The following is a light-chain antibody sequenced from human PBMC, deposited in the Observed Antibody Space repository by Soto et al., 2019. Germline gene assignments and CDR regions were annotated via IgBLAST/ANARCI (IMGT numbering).Light chain of an antibody. CDR3: SSHASRNNPFV. J-gene: IGLJ1*01. CDR2: EVS. Sequence: QSALTQPPSASGSPGQSVAISCTGTSSDIGAYKEVSWYQQHPGKAPKLIIYEVSRRPSGVPDRFSGSKSGNTASLTVSGLQAEDEADYYCSSHASRNNPFVFGPGTKVTVL. V-gene: IGLV2-8*01. CDR1: SSDIGAYKE.